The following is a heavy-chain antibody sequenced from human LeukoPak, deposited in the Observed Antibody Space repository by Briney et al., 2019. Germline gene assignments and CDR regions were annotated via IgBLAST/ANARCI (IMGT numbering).Heavy chain of an antibody. V-gene: IGHV3-74*01. CDR2: IDSDGCGT. CDR3: ARAGERLQSYGFYV. Sequence: GGSVRLSCAASGFTFSSHWMHWVRQAAGKGLVWGSRIDSDGCGTGNADSVKGRFTISRDNAKNTLHLQMNNLRAEDTAVYYCARAGERLQSYGFYVWGKGTMVTVA. J-gene: IGHJ3*01. CDR1: GFTFSSHW. D-gene: IGHD5-24*01.